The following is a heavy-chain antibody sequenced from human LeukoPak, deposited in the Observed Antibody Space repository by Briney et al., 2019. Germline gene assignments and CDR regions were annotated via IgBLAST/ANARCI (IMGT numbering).Heavy chain of an antibody. CDR3: ARGVGTGSYFFN. D-gene: IGHD1-26*01. CDR1: GGSFSGYY. Sequence: KPSETLSLTCAVYGGSFSGYYWSWIRQPPGKGLEWIGEINRGGDTNYNPSLKSRVTISVDTSKTQVSLKLNSVTAADTALYYCARGVGTGSYFFNWGQGTLVTVSS. CDR2: INRGGDT. J-gene: IGHJ4*02. V-gene: IGHV4-34*01.